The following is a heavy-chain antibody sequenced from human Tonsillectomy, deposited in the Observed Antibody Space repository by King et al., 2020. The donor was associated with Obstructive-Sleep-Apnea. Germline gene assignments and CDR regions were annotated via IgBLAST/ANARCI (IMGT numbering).Heavy chain of an antibody. CDR1: GFTFRNYA. D-gene: IGHD3-22*01. J-gene: IGHJ4*02. CDR2: ISGGGGST. V-gene: IGHV3-23*04. CDR3: AKDGYYGSSALFDN. Sequence: VQLVESGGGLVQPGGSLRLSCAASGFTFRNYAMTWVRQAPGKGLEWVSGISGGGGSTYYADSVRGRFTISRDNSKNTLYLQMNSLRAEDTAVYYCAKDGYYGSSALFDNWGQGTLVTVSS.